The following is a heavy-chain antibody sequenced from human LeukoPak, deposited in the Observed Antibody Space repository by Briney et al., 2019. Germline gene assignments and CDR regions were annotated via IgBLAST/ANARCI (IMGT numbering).Heavy chain of an antibody. CDR3: AKDMRDSGYDPIDY. Sequence: PGGSLRLSCVGSGFTFRSHAMSWVRQAPEKGLEFVSGIYENGGTTYYADSVKGRFSISRDNSKNTLYLQMDSLRAEDTALYYCAKDMRDSGYDPIDYWGQGTLVTVSS. V-gene: IGHV3-23*01. D-gene: IGHD5-12*01. J-gene: IGHJ4*02. CDR1: GFTFRSHA. CDR2: IYENGGTT.